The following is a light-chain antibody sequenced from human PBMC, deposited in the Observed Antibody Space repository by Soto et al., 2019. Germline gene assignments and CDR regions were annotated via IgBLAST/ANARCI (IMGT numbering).Light chain of an antibody. J-gene: IGKJ5*01. CDR2: DAS. V-gene: IGKV1-5*01. Sequence: IRVTQTPSSLSASTENRVTITCRASKGISTWLAWYQQKPGKAPKLLIYDASSLETGVPSRFSGSGSGTEFTLTISSLQPDDFAPYYCQQLNSYPITSGQGTRLEIK. CDR3: QQLNSYPIT. CDR1: KGISTW.